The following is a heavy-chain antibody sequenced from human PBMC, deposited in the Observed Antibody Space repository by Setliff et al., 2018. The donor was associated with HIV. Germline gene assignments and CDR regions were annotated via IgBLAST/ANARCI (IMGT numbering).Heavy chain of an antibody. Sequence: ASVKVSCKASGGTFSSYAISWVRQAPGQGLEWMGGIIPIFGTPNYAQKFKGRLTITADESTSTVYMELSSLRSEDTAVYYCARDSRDIVVVIAPEPEPYYYYGMDVWGEGTTVT. D-gene: IGHD2-15*01. CDR1: GGTFSSYA. J-gene: IGHJ6*02. CDR2: IIPIFGTP. V-gene: IGHV1-69*13. CDR3: ARDSRDIVVVIAPEPEPYYYYGMDV.